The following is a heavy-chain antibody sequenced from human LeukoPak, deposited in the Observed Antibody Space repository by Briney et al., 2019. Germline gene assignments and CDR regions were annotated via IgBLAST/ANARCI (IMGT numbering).Heavy chain of an antibody. D-gene: IGHD5-24*01. J-gene: IGHJ4*02. Sequence: GESLKISCKGSGYSFTSYWIGWVRQMPGKGLEWMGIIYPGDSDTRYSPSFQGQVTISADKSISTAYLQWSSLKASDTAMYYCARHAFRGGYNIASDYWGQGTLVTASS. CDR2: IYPGDSDT. CDR1: GYSFTSYW. V-gene: IGHV5-51*01. CDR3: ARHAFRGGYNIASDY.